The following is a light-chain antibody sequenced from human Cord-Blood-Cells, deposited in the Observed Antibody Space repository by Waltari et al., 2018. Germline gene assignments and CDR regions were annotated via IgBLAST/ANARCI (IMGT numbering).Light chain of an antibody. CDR2: KAS. J-gene: IGKJ2*01. CDR3: QQYNSYSGT. CDR1: QSISSW. V-gene: IGKV1-5*03. Sequence: DIQLTSSPSTLSASVGDIVTITCRASQSISSWLAWYQQKPGKAPKLLIYKASSLESGVPSRFSGSGSGTEFTLTISSLQPDDFATYYCQQYNSYSGTFGQGTKLEIK.